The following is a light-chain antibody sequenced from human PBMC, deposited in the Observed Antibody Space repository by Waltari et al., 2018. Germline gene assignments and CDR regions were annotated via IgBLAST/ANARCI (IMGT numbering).Light chain of an antibody. CDR1: QSVSSSY. V-gene: IGKV3-20*01. CDR2: GAS. J-gene: IGKJ2*01. Sequence: IVLTQSPGTLSLSPGESATLSCKASQSVSSSYLAWYQQKPGQAPRPLIHGASSRATGIPDRFSGSGSGTDFTLTISRLEPEDFAVYYCQQYGRSWNTFGQGTKLEIK. CDR3: QQYGRSWNT.